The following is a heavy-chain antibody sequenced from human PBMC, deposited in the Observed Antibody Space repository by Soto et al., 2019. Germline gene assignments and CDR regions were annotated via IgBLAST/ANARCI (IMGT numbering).Heavy chain of an antibody. V-gene: IGHV4-34*01. CDR2: INHSGST. CDR3: ARSFLETEMVTEGGPSVLAY. CDR1: GGNIRDYY. Sequence: SEPLSLTCAVYGGNIRDYYWRWIRKPPGKGLEWIGEINHSGSTNYNPSLKSRVTISVDTSKNQFSLRLSSVTAADTAVYYCARSFLETEMVTEGGPSVLAYWGQGTLDPVS. D-gene: IGHD5-18*01. J-gene: IGHJ4*02.